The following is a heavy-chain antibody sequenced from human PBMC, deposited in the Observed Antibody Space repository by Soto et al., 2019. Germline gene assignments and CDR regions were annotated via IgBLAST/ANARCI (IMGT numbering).Heavy chain of an antibody. CDR3: AHRRRRGYDSLFAY. J-gene: IGHJ4*02. V-gene: IGHV2-5*02. D-gene: IGHD5-12*01. CDR2: IYWDDDK. CDR1: GFSLSTSGVG. Sequence: QITLKESGPTLVKPTQTLTLTCTFSGFSLSTSGVGVGWIRQPPGKALEWLALIYWDDDKRYSPSLKSRLTSDNDTSKNQVLLTMTNMDPVDTATYYCAHRRRRGYDSLFAYWGQGTLVTVSS.